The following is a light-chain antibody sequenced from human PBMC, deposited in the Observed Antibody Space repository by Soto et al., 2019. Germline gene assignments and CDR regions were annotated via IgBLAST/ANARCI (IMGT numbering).Light chain of an antibody. CDR3: QQSYTTPQT. CDR1: QSIHNY. V-gene: IGKV1-39*01. Sequence: DIQVTQSPSSLSSSVGDRVAITCRASQSIHNYLNWYQQKPGKAPKLLIYAASTLQSGVPSRFSGSDSGTHFTLTISSLQPEDFATYYCQQSYTTPQTFGQGTKVDIK. J-gene: IGKJ1*01. CDR2: AAS.